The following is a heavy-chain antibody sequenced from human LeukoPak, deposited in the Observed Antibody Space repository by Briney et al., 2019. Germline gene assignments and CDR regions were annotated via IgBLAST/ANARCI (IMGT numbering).Heavy chain of an antibody. D-gene: IGHD5-24*01. CDR2: IYYSGST. V-gene: IGHV4-59*08. CDR1: GGSISSYY. Sequence: SETLSLTCTVSGGSISSYYWSWIRQPPGKGLEWIGYIYYSGSTNYNPSLKSRVTISVDTSKSQFSLKLSSVTAADTAVYYCARLGRAGGYWGQGTLVTVSS. J-gene: IGHJ4*02. CDR3: ARLGRAGGY.